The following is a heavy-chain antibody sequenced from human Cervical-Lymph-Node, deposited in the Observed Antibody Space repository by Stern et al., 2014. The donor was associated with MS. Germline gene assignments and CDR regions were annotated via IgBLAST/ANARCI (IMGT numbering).Heavy chain of an antibody. CDR2: IYVGDSYP. CDR1: GTRFISYW. CDR3: ARYGDGDAFWNCYGMDV. V-gene: IGHV5-51*01. D-gene: IGHD3-3*01. Sequence: EVQLVQSGAEVKKPGESLQISCQGSGTRFISYWIAWGRQLPGTGMEWMGIIYVGDSYPRCSPSFQGQVIISADKSISTPYLQWSSLKPSDTAIYYCARYGDGDAFWNCYGMDVWGQGTTVTVSS. J-gene: IGHJ6*02.